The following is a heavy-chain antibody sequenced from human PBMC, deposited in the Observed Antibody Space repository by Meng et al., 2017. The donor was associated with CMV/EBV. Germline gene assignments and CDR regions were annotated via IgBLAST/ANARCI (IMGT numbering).Heavy chain of an antibody. D-gene: IGHD4-11*01. V-gene: IGHV3-21*04. CDR1: GFTFSSYS. Sequence: GESLKISCAASGFTFSSYSMNWVRQAPGKGLEWVSSISSSSSYIYYADSVKGRFTISRDNSKNTLYLQMNSLRAEDTAVYYCARGGTTSYPYGMDVWGQGTTVTVSS. CDR2: ISSSSSYI. CDR3: ARGGTTSYPYGMDV. J-gene: IGHJ6*02.